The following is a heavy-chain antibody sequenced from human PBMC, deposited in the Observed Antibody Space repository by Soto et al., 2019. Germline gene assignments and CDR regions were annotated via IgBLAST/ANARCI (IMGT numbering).Heavy chain of an antibody. V-gene: IGHV3-21*01. CDR1: GFTFSSYS. Sequence: VQLVESGGGLVKPGESLRLSCAASGFTFSSYSMNWVRQAPGKGLEWVSSISGSSSYIYYADSVKGRFTISRDNAKNSLFLQMNSLRAEHTAVYFCATSVGYYYGSGTSDYWGQGTLVTVSS. J-gene: IGHJ4*02. CDR2: ISGSSSYI. CDR3: ATSVGYYYGSGTSDY. D-gene: IGHD3-10*01.